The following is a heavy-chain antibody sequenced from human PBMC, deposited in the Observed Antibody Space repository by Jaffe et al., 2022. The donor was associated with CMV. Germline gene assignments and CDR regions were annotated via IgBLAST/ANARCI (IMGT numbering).Heavy chain of an antibody. J-gene: IGHJ4*02. D-gene: IGHD1-26*01. V-gene: IGHV3-33*01. CDR2: VWSDGSEK. CDR3: ARGRSGSSIFDY. Sequence: QVQLVESGGGVVQPGRSLRLSCAASGFSLSNFGMHWIRQAPGKGLEWVAVVWSDGSEKHYADSVRGRFTVARDTFKNTVDLEMNSLRVDDTAVYYCARGRSGSSIFDYWGQGTLVTVS. CDR1: GFSLSNFG.